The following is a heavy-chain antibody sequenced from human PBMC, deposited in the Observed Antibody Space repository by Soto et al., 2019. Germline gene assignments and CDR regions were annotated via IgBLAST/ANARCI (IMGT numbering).Heavy chain of an antibody. D-gene: IGHD3-22*01. Sequence: GGSLRLSCAASGFTFSSYGMHWVRQAPGKGLEWVAVISYDGSNKYYADSVKGRFTISRDNSKNTLYLQMNSLRAEGTAVYYCAKDTALSSGYPYFDYWGQGTLVTVSS. CDR2: ISYDGSNK. CDR1: GFTFSSYG. V-gene: IGHV3-30*18. CDR3: AKDTALSSGYPYFDY. J-gene: IGHJ4*02.